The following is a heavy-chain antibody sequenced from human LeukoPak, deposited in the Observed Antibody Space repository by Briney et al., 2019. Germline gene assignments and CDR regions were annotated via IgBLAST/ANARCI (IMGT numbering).Heavy chain of an antibody. Sequence: ASVKVSCKASGGTFISYAISWVRQAPGQGLEWMGGIIPIFGTANYAQKFQGRVTITADESTSTAYMELSSLRSEDTAVYYCARSEMATTRSLYFYYWGQGTLVTVSS. V-gene: IGHV1-69*13. CDR3: ARSEMATTRSLYFYY. CDR2: IIPIFGTA. J-gene: IGHJ4*02. D-gene: IGHD5-24*01. CDR1: GGTFISYA.